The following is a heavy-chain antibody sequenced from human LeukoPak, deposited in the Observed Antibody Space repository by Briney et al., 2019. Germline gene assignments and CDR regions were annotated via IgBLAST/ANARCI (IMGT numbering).Heavy chain of an antibody. J-gene: IGHJ4*02. Sequence: GGSLRLSCTVSGFTVSTNSMSWVRQTPGKGLEWVSFIYSGGSTHYSDSVKGRFTISRDNSKNTLYLQMNSLRAEDTAVYYCAKDEYYYGSGSYGYWGQGTLVTVSS. CDR2: IYSGGST. CDR1: GFTVSTNS. CDR3: AKDEYYYGSGSYGY. D-gene: IGHD3-10*01. V-gene: IGHV3-53*01.